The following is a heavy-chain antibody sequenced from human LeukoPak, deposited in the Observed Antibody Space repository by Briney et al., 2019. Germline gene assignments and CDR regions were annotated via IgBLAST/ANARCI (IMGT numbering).Heavy chain of an antibody. V-gene: IGHV3-30*02. CDR2: IRYDESNK. J-gene: IGHJ6*03. CDR3: AKDHRSGSYPYYYYYMDV. Sequence: GGALRLSCAASGFTFSSYGMHWVRQAPGKGLDWVAFIRYDESNKYYADSVKGRFTISRDNSKNTLYLQMTSLRAEDTAVYYCAKDHRSGSYPYYYYYMDVWGKGTTVTVSS. D-gene: IGHD1-26*01. CDR1: GFTFSSYG.